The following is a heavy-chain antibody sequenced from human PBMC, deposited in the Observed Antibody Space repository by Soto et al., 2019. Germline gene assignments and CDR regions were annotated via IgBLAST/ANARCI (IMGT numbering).Heavy chain of an antibody. V-gene: IGHV3-74*01. J-gene: IGHJ6*03. D-gene: IGHD3-9*01. CDR2: INSDGSST. CDR1: GFTFSSYW. CDR3: ARASTYYDILTVYYYYYMDV. Sequence: GGSLRLSCAASGFTFSSYWMHWVRQAPGKGLVWFSRINSDGSSTSYADSVKGRFTISRDNAKNTLYLQMNSLRAEDTAVYYCARASTYYDILTVYYYYYMDVWGKGTTVTVSS.